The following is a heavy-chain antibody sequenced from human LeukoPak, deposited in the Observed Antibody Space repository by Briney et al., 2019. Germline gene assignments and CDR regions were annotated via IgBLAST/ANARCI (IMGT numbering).Heavy chain of an antibody. V-gene: IGHV1-8*03. CDR2: MNPNSGNT. CDR1: GYTFTSYD. Sequence: ASVKVSCKASGYTFTSYDINWVRQATGQGLEWMGWMNPNSGNTGYAQKFQGRVTITRNTSISTAYMELSSLRSEDTAVYYCARGGVVVPAAIGGSPYYFDYWGQGTLVTVSS. D-gene: IGHD2-2*02. J-gene: IGHJ4*02. CDR3: ARGGVVVPAAIGGSPYYFDY.